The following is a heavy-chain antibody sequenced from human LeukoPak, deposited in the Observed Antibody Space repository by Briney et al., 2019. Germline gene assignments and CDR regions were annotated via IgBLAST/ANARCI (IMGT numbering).Heavy chain of an antibody. Sequence: GGSLRLSCAASGFTFSSYAMHWVRQAPGKGLEWVAVISYDGSNKYYADSVKGRFTISRDNSKNTLYLQMNSLRAEDTAVYYCAKFMVGLDSFLLVATLDYWGQGALVSVSS. D-gene: IGHD3/OR15-3a*01. CDR3: AKFMVGLDSFLLVATLDY. CDR1: GFTFSSYA. CDR2: ISYDGSNK. J-gene: IGHJ4*02. V-gene: IGHV3-30-3*01.